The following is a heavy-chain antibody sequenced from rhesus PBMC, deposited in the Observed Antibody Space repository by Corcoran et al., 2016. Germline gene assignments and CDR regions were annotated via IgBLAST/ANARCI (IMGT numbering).Heavy chain of an antibody. V-gene: IGHV4-169*02. CDR1: GGSIRSRY. CDR3: ASSPTVAGDY. CDR2: IYGSGSST. J-gene: IGHJ4*01. D-gene: IGHD4-29*01. Sequence: QLQLQESGPGLVKPSETLSVTCAVSGGSIRSRYWSWIRQAPGKGLEWIGYIYGSGSSTNYNPSLKSRVTLSVDTSKNQLSLKLSSVTAADTAVYYCASSPTVAGDYWGQGVLVTVSS.